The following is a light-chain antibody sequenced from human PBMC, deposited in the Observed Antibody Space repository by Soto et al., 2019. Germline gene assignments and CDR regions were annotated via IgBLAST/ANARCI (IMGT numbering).Light chain of an antibody. J-gene: IGLJ1*01. Sequence: QPVLTQPPSVSGAPGQRVTISCTGSSSNIGAGYDVHWYQQLPGTAPKLLIYGNSNRPSGVPDRFSGSKSGTSASLAITGLQAEDEADYYCQSYDSSLSRSKVFGTGTKLTVL. CDR3: QSYDSSLSRSKV. CDR1: SSNIGAGYD. CDR2: GNS. V-gene: IGLV1-40*01.